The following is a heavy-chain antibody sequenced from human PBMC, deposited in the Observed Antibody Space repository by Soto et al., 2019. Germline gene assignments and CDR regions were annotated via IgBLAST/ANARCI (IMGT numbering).Heavy chain of an antibody. Sequence: SVKVSCKASGGTFSSYAISWVRQAPGQGLEWMGGIIPIFGTANYAQKFQGRVTITADESTSTAYMELSSLRSEDTAVYYCAGDEAAAGPPDAFDIWGQGTMVTVSS. D-gene: IGHD6-13*01. CDR2: IIPIFGTA. V-gene: IGHV1-69*13. J-gene: IGHJ3*02. CDR1: GGTFSSYA. CDR3: AGDEAAAGPPDAFDI.